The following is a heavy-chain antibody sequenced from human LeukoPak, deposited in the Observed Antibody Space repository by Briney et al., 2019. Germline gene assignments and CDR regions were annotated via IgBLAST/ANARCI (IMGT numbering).Heavy chain of an antibody. D-gene: IGHD3-22*01. CDR1: DFSFITYA. J-gene: IGHJ6*03. Sequence: SGGSLRLSCAASDFSFITYAMSWVRQAPGKGLEWVSTISGGGDATYYADSVKGRFTISRDNSKNTLYLQMNSLRAEDTAVYYCAKDSSPYYDSSGYYYLWSPPYYYYYMDVWGKGTTVTVSS. CDR2: ISGGGDAT. V-gene: IGHV3-23*01. CDR3: AKDSSPYYDSSGYYYLWSPPYYYYYMDV.